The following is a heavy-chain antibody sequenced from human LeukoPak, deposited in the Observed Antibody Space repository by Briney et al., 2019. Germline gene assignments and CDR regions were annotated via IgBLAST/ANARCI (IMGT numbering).Heavy chain of an antibody. D-gene: IGHD6-13*01. V-gene: IGHV4-59*12. CDR2: IYYSGST. CDR1: GGSISSYY. J-gene: IGHJ4*02. Sequence: SETLSLTCTVSGGSISSYYWSWIRQPPGKGLEWIGYIYYSGSTNYNPSLKSRVTISVDTSKNQFSLKLSSVTAADTAVYYCARDRIAAAALTDYWGQGTLVTVSS. CDR3: ARDRIAAAALTDY.